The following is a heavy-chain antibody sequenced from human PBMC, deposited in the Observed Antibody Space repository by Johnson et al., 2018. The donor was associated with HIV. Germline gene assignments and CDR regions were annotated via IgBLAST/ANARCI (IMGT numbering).Heavy chain of an antibody. D-gene: IGHD6-6*01. CDR1: GFTFDDYG. Sequence: VQLVESGGGVVQPGRSLRLSCAASGFTFDDYGMSWVRQAPGKGLEWVSGINWNGGSTGYADSVKGRFTISRDNAKNSLYLQMNSLRAEDTALYYCVRAVYSSSSSCAFDMWGQGTVVTVSS. CDR3: VRAVYSSSSSCAFDM. V-gene: IGHV3-20*04. J-gene: IGHJ3*02. CDR2: INWNGGST.